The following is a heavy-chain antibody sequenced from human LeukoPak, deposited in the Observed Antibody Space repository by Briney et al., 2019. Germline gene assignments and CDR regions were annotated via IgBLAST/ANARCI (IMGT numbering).Heavy chain of an antibody. Sequence: VASVKVSCKASGYTFTDYHIHWVRQAPGQGLEWVGWINPYSGGTNYAQKFQGRVTMTRDTSINTAYMEVNRPRSDDTAVYYCARDPLGGFGWFDPWGQGTLVTVSS. V-gene: IGHV1-2*02. J-gene: IGHJ5*02. CDR3: ARDPLGGFGWFDP. CDR2: INPYSGGT. D-gene: IGHD3-16*01. CDR1: GYTFTDYH.